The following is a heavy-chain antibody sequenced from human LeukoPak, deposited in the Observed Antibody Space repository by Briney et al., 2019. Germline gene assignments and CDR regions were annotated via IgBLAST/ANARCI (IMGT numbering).Heavy chain of an antibody. J-gene: IGHJ5*02. CDR2: IYYSGST. Sequence: SETLSLTCTVSGGSISSSSYYWGWIRQPPGKGLEWIGSIYYSGSTYCNPSLKSRVTISVDTSKNQFSLKLSSVTAADTAVYYCAREVVATIGSSTSWGQGTLVTVSS. V-gene: IGHV4-39*07. CDR1: GGSISSSSYY. CDR3: AREVVATIGSSTS. D-gene: IGHD5-12*01.